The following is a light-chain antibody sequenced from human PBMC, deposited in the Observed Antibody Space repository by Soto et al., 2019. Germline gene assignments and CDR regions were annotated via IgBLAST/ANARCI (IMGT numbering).Light chain of an antibody. J-gene: IGKJ4*01. Sequence: EIVMTQSPATLSVSPGETATLSSRASQSVSSNLAWYQQKPGQAPRLLIYGAYTRATGIPARFSGSGSGTEFTLTISRLQAEEFGVYYCQQYNNWSLGFGGGTKGEIK. CDR2: GAY. CDR3: QQYNNWSLG. V-gene: IGKV3-15*01. CDR1: QSVSSN.